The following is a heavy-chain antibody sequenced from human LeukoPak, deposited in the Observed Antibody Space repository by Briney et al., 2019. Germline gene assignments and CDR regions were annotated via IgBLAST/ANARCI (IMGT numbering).Heavy chain of an antibody. V-gene: IGHV3-15*01. D-gene: IGHD5-12*01. Sequence: PGGSLTLSCAASRLILKDAWMRWVLQAPGKGLERVGHIKSKADGVTTDYAAHVKGRFTISRDDSKNTLYLQVNSLKTEDTALYYCTRIRGYSAYDFNYWGQGTLVTVSS. CDR1: RLILKDAW. J-gene: IGHJ4*02. CDR3: TRIRGYSAYDFNY. CDR2: IKSKADGVTT.